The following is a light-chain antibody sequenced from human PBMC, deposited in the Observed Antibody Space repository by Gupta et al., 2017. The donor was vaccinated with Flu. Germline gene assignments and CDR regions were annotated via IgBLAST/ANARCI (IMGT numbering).Light chain of an antibody. Sequence: DIVMSQSPVSLAVSLGERATINCKSSQSCLDSYNNKNYLAWYQQKPGQPPKLLISWASTRESGVRDSFRGTGSGTDFTLTIARRHAEAVAIYYCHHDYTIPVTFGRGTKVEIK. V-gene: IGKV4-1*01. CDR3: HHDYTIPVT. J-gene: IGKJ4*01. CDR1: QSCLDSYNNKNY. CDR2: WAS.